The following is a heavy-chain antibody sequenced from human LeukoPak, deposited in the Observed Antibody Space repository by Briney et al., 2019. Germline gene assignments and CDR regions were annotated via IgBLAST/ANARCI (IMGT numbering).Heavy chain of an antibody. J-gene: IGHJ4*02. CDR2: ISGSGGST. CDR1: GLSVSSNF. Sequence: GGSLRLSCAATGLSVSSNFMSWVRQAPGKGLEWVSAISGSGGSTYYADSVKGRFTISRDNSKNTLYLQMNSLRAEDAAVYYCAKDLGPARLEYFDYWGQGTLVTVSS. V-gene: IGHV3-23*01. D-gene: IGHD6-6*01. CDR3: AKDLGPARLEYFDY.